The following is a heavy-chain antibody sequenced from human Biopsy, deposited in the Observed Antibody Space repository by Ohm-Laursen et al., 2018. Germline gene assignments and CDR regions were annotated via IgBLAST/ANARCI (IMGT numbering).Heavy chain of an antibody. CDR2: IYYSGST. Sequence: GILSLTCSVSGVYISDYYWSWIRQPPGRGLEWVGSIYYSGSTNYNPSLKSRVTISADTSKSQLSLHLTSVTAADTAVYYCASRGLVMASDYYFDDWGQGTLVTVSS. J-gene: IGHJ4*02. CDR3: ASRGLVMASDYYFDD. D-gene: IGHD3/OR15-3a*01. CDR1: GVYISDYY. V-gene: IGHV4-59*08.